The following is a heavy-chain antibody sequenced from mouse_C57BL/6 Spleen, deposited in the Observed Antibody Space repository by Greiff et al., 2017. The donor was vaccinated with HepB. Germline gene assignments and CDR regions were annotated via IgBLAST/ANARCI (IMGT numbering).Heavy chain of an antibody. CDR3: ARGDYYSSSDEDAMDY. CDR1: GYTFTSYW. D-gene: IGHD1-1*01. Sequence: QVQLQQPGAELVRPGSSVKLSCKASGYTFTSYWMHWVKQRPIQGLEWIGNINPSDSETHYNQKFKDKATLTVDKSSSTAYMQLSSLTSEDSAVYYCARGDYYSSSDEDAMDYWGQGTSVTVSS. J-gene: IGHJ4*01. CDR2: INPSDSET. V-gene: IGHV1-52*01.